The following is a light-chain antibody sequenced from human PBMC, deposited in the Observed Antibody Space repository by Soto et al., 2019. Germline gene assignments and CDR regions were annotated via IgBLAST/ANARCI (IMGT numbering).Light chain of an antibody. V-gene: IGLV2-8*01. J-gene: IGLJ1*01. CDR1: SSDTGTYDY. CDR2: EVS. CDR3: CSYGGGNHFYV. Sequence: QSALTQPPSASGSPGQSVTISCTGTSSDTGTYDYVSWYQHLPDKAPKLIIYEVSKRPSGVPDRFSGSKSGNTASLTVSGLQAEDEGDYYCCSYGGGNHFYVSGTGTKVTVL.